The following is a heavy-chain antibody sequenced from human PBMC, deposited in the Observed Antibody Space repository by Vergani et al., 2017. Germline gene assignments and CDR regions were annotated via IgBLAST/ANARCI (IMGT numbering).Heavy chain of an antibody. CDR2: IGTAGDT. J-gene: IGHJ4*02. CDR3: ARGYSSSWSPSIDY. V-gene: IGHV3-13*04. D-gene: IGHD6-13*01. CDR1: GFTFSSYD. Sequence: EVQLVESGGGLVQPGRSLRLSCTASGFTFSSYDMHWVRQATGKGLEWVSAIGTAGDTYYPGSVKGRFTISRENAKNSLYLQMNSLIAGDTAVYYCARGYSSSWSPSIDYWGQGTLVTVSS.